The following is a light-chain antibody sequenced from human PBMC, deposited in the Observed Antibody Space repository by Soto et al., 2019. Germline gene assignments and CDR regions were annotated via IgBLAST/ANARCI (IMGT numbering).Light chain of an antibody. CDR3: QQYDNVPII. J-gene: IGKJ5*01. V-gene: IGKV1-33*01. Sequence: DIQMTQSPSSLSASVGDRVTITCRASQDIGTYLSWYQQKPGKAPKLLIYDASNLQTGVPSRFSGSGSGTDFTFTISSLQPEDIATYYCQQYDNVPIIFGQGTRREIK. CDR2: DAS. CDR1: QDIGTY.